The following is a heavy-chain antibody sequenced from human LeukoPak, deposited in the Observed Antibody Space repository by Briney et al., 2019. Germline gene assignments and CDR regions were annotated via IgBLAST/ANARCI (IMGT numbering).Heavy chain of an antibody. V-gene: IGHV3-21*01. J-gene: IGHJ4*02. D-gene: IGHD1-1*01. CDR1: GFTFSSYS. CDR2: ISSSSSYI. Sequence: GGSMRLSCAASGFTFSSYSMNWVRQAPGKGLEWVSSISSSSSYIYYADSVEGRFTISRDNAKNSLYLQMNSLRAEDTAVYYCARGSSTKKGFDYWGQGTLGTVSS. CDR3: ARGSSTKKGFDY.